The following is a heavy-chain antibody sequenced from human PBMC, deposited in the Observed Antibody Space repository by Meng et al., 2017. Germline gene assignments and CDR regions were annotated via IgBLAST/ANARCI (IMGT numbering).Heavy chain of an antibody. Sequence: GESLKISCAASGFTFSSYSMNWVRQAPGKGLEWVSSISSSSSYIYYADPVKGRFTISRDNAKNSLYLQMNSLRAEDTAVYYCARVDILTGYYNYYYYGMDFWGQGTMVTVSS. D-gene: IGHD3-9*01. CDR1: GFTFSSYS. J-gene: IGHJ6*02. CDR3: ARVDILTGYYNYYYYGMDF. CDR2: ISSSSSYI. V-gene: IGHV3-21*01.